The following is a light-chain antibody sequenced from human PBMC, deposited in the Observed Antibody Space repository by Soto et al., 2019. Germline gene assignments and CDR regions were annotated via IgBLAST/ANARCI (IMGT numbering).Light chain of an antibody. Sequence: EIVLTQSPGTLSLSPGERATLSCRASQSAGGNYLAWHQQKPGQAPRILIYDASSRPADIPDRFSGSGSGTDFTLSISRLEAEDFAVYFCQQYGSSPATFGQGTKV. CDR2: DAS. CDR1: QSAGGNY. V-gene: IGKV3-20*01. CDR3: QQYGSSPAT. J-gene: IGKJ1*01.